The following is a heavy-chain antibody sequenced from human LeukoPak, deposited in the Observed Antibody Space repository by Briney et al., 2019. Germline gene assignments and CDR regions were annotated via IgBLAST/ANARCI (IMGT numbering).Heavy chain of an antibody. CDR1: GFTFSSYS. J-gene: IGHJ1*01. Sequence: PGGSLRLSCAASGFTFSSYSMNWVRQAPGKGLEWVSSISSSGSYIYYADPVKSRFTISRDNAKNSLYLQTNSLRAEDTAVYYCARELYCSSTSCFPGEWGQGTLVTVSS. CDR2: ISSSGSYI. D-gene: IGHD2-2*01. CDR3: ARELYCSSTSCFPGE. V-gene: IGHV3-21*01.